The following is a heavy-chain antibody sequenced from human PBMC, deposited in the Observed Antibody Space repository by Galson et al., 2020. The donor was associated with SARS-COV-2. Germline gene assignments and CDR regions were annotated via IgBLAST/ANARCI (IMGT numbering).Heavy chain of an antibody. Sequence: SVKVSYKSSGGTFSNYVFSWVRQAPGQGLEWMGGIIPILEIAHYAQKFQGRVTITADKSTSTAYMDLSSLRPEDTAMYFCARSLRVGSGSSTGRDYYYYGMDVWGQGTTVTVSS. CDR2: IIPILEIA. CDR1: GGTFSNYV. CDR3: ARSLRVGSGSSTGRDYYYYGMDV. J-gene: IGHJ6*02. D-gene: IGHD1-26*01. V-gene: IGHV1-69*10.